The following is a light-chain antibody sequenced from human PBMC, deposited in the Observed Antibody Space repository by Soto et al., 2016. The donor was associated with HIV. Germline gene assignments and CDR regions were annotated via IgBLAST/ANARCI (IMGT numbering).Light chain of an antibody. V-gene: IGLV3-21*02. J-gene: IGLJ3*02. CDR3: QVWDSDSDQSWV. Sequence: SYVLTQPPSVSVAPGETAKITCGGNNVGSKSVHWYQQEPGQAPVLVVYDDSDRPSGIPERYSGSNSGNTATLTITRAEAGDEADYYCQVWDSDSDQSWVFGGGTRLTVL. CDR2: DDS. CDR1: NVGSKS.